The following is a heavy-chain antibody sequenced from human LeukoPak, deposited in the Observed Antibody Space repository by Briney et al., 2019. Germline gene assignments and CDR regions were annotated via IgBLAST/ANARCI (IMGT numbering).Heavy chain of an antibody. CDR1: GGSISTSSSY. Sequence: SETLSLTCTVSGGSISTSSSYWGWIRQPPGKGLEWIGSIDYSGSIYFNSSLQSRVTISADTSKNQFSLRLSSVTATDTAVYYCARRGGSGIRGDYYFDYWGQGTLVTVSS. CDR2: IDYSGSI. CDR3: ARRGGSGIRGDYYFDY. J-gene: IGHJ4*02. V-gene: IGHV4-39*01. D-gene: IGHD3-10*01.